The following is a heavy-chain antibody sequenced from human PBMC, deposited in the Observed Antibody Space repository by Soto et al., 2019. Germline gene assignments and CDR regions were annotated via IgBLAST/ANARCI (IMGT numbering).Heavy chain of an antibody. CDR1: GFTFSSYA. CDR3: ARDRFVFVGEARTFDY. Sequence: GGSLRLSCAASGFTFSSYAMHWVRQAPGKGLEWVAVISYDGSNKYYADSVKGRFTISRDNSKNTLYLQMNSLRAEDTAVYYCARDRFVFVGEARTFDYWGQGTLVAVSS. D-gene: IGHD6-6*01. CDR2: ISYDGSNK. V-gene: IGHV3-30-3*01. J-gene: IGHJ4*02.